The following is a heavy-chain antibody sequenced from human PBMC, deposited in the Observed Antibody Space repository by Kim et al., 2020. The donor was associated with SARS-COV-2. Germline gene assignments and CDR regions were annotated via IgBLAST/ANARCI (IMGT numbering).Heavy chain of an antibody. CDR3: AKDIGGPDTAMVTPGFDY. D-gene: IGHD5-18*01. CDR1: GFTFDDYA. CDR2: ISGDGGST. Sequence: GGSLRLSCAASGFTFDDYAMHWVRQAPGKGLEWVSLISGDGGSTYYADSVKGRFTISRDNSKNSLYLQMNSLRTEDTALYYCAKDIGGPDTAMVTPGFDYWGQGTLVTVSS. V-gene: IGHV3-43*02. J-gene: IGHJ4*02.